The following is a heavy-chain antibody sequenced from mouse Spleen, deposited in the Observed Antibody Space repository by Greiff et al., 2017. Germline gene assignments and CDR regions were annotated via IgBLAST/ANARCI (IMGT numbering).Heavy chain of an antibody. D-gene: IGHD3-1*01. J-gene: IGHJ4*01. CDR1: GYTFTSYW. Sequence: QVQLQQPGAELVKPGASVKMSCKASGYTFTSYWITWVKQRPGQGLEWIGDIYPGSGSTNYNEKFKSKATLTVDTSSSTAYMQLSSLTSEDSAVYYCARKGGYTGYAMDYWGQGTSVTVSS. V-gene: IGHV1-55*01. CDR3: ARKGGYTGYAMDY. CDR2: IYPGSGST.